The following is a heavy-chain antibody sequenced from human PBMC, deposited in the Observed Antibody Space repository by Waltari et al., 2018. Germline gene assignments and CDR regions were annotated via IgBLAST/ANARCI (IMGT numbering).Heavy chain of an antibody. Sequence: EVQLLESGGNLVHPGGSLRLSCATSGYPPRYTFSTYALGWVRQAPGRGLEGGASLGGNEIAYYADSVEGRFTISRDNSKNILYLQINSLSVEDTAMYHCVNCRRDCYPRRWDGFDIWGQGTMVTVS. CDR2: LGGNEIA. J-gene: IGHJ3*02. CDR3: VNCRRDCYPRRWDGFDI. CDR1: GYPPRYTFSTYA. V-gene: IGHV3-23*01. D-gene: IGHD2-21*02.